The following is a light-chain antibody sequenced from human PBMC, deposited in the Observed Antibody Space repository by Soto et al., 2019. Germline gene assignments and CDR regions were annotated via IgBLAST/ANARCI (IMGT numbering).Light chain of an antibody. Sequence: QPVLTQPRAVSGSPGQSVTISCTGTISDVGGYNYVSWYQQHPGNAPKLMIYDVSKRPSGVPDRFSGSKSGNTASLTISGLQAEDEADYYCCSYAGSYTFGVYVVGTGTKLTVL. J-gene: IGLJ1*01. CDR2: DVS. CDR1: ISDVGGYNY. CDR3: CSYAGSYTFGVYV. V-gene: IGLV2-11*01.